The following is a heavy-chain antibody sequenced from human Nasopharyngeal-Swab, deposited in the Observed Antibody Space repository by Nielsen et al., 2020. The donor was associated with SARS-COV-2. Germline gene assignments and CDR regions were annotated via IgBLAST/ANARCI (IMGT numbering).Heavy chain of an antibody. D-gene: IGHD2-2*01. CDR1: GFIFSCYW. Sequence: GESLNISCAASGFIFSCYWMSLVRQAPGKGLEWVAHIKQSGSGQYYVDSVKGRFTISRDNAKNSLSLQMNSLRAEDTAVYYCARYCSTTSCPRGFDYWGQGTLVTVSS. V-gene: IGHV3-7*01. CDR3: ARYCSTTSCPRGFDY. CDR2: IKQSGSGQ. J-gene: IGHJ4*02.